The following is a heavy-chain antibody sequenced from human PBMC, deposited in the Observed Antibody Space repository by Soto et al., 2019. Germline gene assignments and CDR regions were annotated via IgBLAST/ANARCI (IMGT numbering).Heavy chain of an antibody. V-gene: IGHV1-3*01. CDR3: ARDLSQLRYFDWFVGGAFDI. Sequence: GASVKVSCKASGYTFTSYAMHWVRQAPGQRLEWMGWINAGNGNTKYSQKFQGRVTITRDTSASTAYMELSSLRSEDTAVYYCARDLSQLRYFDWFVGGAFDIWGKGTMVTVSS. CDR2: INAGNGNT. J-gene: IGHJ3*02. CDR1: GYTFTSYA. D-gene: IGHD3-9*01.